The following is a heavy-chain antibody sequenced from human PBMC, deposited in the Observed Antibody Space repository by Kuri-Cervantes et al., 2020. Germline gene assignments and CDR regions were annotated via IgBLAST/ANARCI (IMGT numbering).Heavy chain of an antibody. CDR3: SRDPRRPTMGGSSTSLHFDS. Sequence: GESLKISCAASGLIFKRDAMSWVRQAPGKGLEWVASISAGGGSIYYADSVTGRFTISRDNAKNTLYLQMHSLTSDDTAVYYCSRDPRRPTMGGSSTSLHFDSWGQGTLVTVSS. V-gene: IGHV3-23*01. D-gene: IGHD2-2*01. J-gene: IGHJ4*02. CDR2: ISAGGGSI. CDR1: GLIFKRDA.